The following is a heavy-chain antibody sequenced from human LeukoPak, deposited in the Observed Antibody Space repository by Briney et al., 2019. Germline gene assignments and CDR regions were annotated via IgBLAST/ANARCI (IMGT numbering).Heavy chain of an antibody. Sequence: PWASVKVSCKASGYTFTSYGISWVRQATGQGLEWMGWMNPNSGNTGYAQKFQGRVTMTRNTSISTAYMELSSLRSEDTAVYYCARGWPDIVVVPAAIPFDYWGQGTLVTVSS. CDR1: GYTFTSYG. D-gene: IGHD2-2*01. J-gene: IGHJ4*02. CDR2: MNPNSGNT. CDR3: ARGWPDIVVVPAAIPFDY. V-gene: IGHV1-8*02.